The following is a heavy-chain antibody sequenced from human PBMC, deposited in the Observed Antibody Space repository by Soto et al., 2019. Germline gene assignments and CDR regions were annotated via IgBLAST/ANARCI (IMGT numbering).Heavy chain of an antibody. J-gene: IGHJ4*02. Sequence: SETLSLTCTVSGGSISSDYWSWIRQPPGKGLEWIGYIYYSGSTNYNPSLKSRVTISVDTSKNQFSLKLSSVTAADTAVYYCARASIAVVDFDYWGQGTLVTVSS. CDR1: GGSISSDY. D-gene: IGHD6-19*01. CDR2: IYYSGST. V-gene: IGHV4-59*01. CDR3: ARASIAVVDFDY.